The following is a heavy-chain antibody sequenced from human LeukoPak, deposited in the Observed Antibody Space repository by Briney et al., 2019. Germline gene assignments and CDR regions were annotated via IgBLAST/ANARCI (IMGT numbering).Heavy chain of an antibody. CDR2: ISSSGSTI. D-gene: IGHD6-19*01. J-gene: IGHJ6*03. Sequence: GGSLRLSCAASGFTFSDYYMSWIRQAPGKGLEWVSYISSSGSTIYYADSVKGRFTISRDNARNSLYLQMNSLRAEDTAVYYCARDVAVAGYYYYYYMDVWGKGTTVTVSS. CDR1: GFTFSDYY. CDR3: ARDVAVAGYYYYYYMDV. V-gene: IGHV3-11*04.